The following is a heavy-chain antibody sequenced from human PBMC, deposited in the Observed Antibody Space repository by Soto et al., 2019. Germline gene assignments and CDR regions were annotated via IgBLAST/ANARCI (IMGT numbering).Heavy chain of an antibody. D-gene: IGHD3-9*01. Sequence: QVQLQESGPGLVKPSQTLTLTCTVSGGSINSGRFYWSSIRQHPGKGLEWIGHISDSGSSYYNPSLESRVTISVDTSKNQFSLKLSAVTAADTAVYFCARTTFYDIFTAYYSLFDYWGQGTMVTVSS. V-gene: IGHV4-31*03. CDR3: ARTTFYDIFTAYYSLFDY. CDR1: GGSINSGRFY. CDR2: ISDSGSS. J-gene: IGHJ4*02.